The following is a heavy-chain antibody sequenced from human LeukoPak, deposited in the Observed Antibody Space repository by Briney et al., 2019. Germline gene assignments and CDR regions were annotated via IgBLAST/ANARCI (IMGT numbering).Heavy chain of an antibody. CDR3: ARVDY. CDR1: GFTFSSYS. Sequence: GGSLRLSCAASGFTFSSYSMNWVRQAPGKGLEWVSYISSSSSTIYYADSVKGRFTISRDNAKNSLYLQVNSLRAEDTAVYYCARVDYWGQGTLVTVSS. CDR2: ISSSSSTI. J-gene: IGHJ4*02. V-gene: IGHV3-48*01.